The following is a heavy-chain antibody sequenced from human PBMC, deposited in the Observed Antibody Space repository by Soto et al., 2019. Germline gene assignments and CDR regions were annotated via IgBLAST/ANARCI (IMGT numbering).Heavy chain of an antibody. Sequence: PSETLSLTCTVSGDSVSSGDYYWTWIRQPPGKGLEWVGHIYFSGRTSYIPSLESRVTISLDTSKNQFSLKLTSVTAADTAVYYCARVPIDTYMIYWSDPWGQGTLVTVSS. J-gene: IGHJ5*02. D-gene: IGHD3-16*01. CDR1: GDSVSSGDYY. V-gene: IGHV4-61*08. CDR2: IYFSGRT. CDR3: ARVPIDTYMIYWSDP.